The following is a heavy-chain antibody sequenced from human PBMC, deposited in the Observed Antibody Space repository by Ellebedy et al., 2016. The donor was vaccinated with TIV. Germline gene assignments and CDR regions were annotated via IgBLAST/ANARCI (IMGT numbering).Heavy chain of an antibody. CDR3: VQIVGEPASAH. D-gene: IGHD1-26*01. J-gene: IGHJ4*02. V-gene: IGHV3-23*01. CDR2: IDGRGVTT. CDR1: GIIFTTYE. Sequence: GESLKISCEGSGIIFTTYEMSWVRQAPGKGLQWVSAIDGRGVTTYYADSVKGRFTISRDNSKNTVYLQMSSLRVDDTAIYYCVQIVGEPASAHWGQGTLVTVSS.